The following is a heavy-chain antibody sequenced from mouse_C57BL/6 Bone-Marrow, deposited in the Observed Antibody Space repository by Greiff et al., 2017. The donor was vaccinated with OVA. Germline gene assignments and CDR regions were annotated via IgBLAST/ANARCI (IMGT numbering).Heavy chain of an antibody. D-gene: IGHD6-1*01. CDR3: ARGGPSPFAY. CDR1: GYSFTGYY. V-gene: IGHV1-42*01. J-gene: IGHJ3*01. CDR2: INPSTGGT. Sequence: EVQLQQSGPELVKPGASVKISCKASGYSFTGYYMNWVKQSPEKSLEWIGEINPSTGGTTYNQKFKAKATLTVDKSSSTAYMQLKSLTSEDSAVYYCARGGPSPFAYWGQGTLVTVSA.